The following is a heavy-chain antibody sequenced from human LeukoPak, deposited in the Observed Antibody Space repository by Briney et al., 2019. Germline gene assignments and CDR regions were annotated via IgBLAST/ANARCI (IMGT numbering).Heavy chain of an antibody. CDR1: GFSLSSYA. J-gene: IGHJ4*02. CDR2: ISWNSGSM. V-gene: IGHV3-23*01. Sequence: GGSLRLSCAASGFSLSSYAMSWVRQAPGKGLEWVSGISWNSGSMGYADSVMGRFTISRDNAKNSLYLQMNSLRAEDTAVYYCARSWELRGQLGYWGQGTLVTVSS. D-gene: IGHD1-26*01. CDR3: ARSWELRGQLGY.